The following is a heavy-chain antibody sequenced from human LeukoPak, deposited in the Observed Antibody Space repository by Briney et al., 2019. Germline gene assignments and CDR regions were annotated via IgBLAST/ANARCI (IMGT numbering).Heavy chain of an antibody. CDR2: IYYSGST. V-gene: IGHV4-59*01. D-gene: IGHD6-19*01. J-gene: IGHJ3*02. Sequence: PSETLSLTCTVSGGSISSYYWSWIRQPPGKGLEGIGCIYYSGSTNYNPSLKSRVTISVDTSKNQFSLKLSSVTAADTAVYYCARVLIWVAGSDAFDIWGQGTMVTVSS. CDR1: GGSISSYY. CDR3: ARVLIWVAGSDAFDI.